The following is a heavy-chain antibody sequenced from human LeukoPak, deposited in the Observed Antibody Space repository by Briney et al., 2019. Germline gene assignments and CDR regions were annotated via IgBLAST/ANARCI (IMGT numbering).Heavy chain of an antibody. Sequence: GGSLRLSCAASGFTFSSYTMSWVRQAPGKGLEWVGFIGSKVYGGTTEYAASVKGRFTISRDDSKSIAYLQMNSLKTEDTAVYYCTSHPYSSTWYLPPWGQGTLVTVSS. CDR1: GFTFSSYT. V-gene: IGHV3-49*04. CDR3: TSHPYSSTWYLPP. J-gene: IGHJ5*02. CDR2: IGSKVYGGTT. D-gene: IGHD6-13*01.